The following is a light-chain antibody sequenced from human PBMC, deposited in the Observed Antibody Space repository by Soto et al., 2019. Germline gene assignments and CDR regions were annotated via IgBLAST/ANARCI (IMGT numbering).Light chain of an antibody. CDR3: QQYGSSPRT. J-gene: IGKJ1*01. Sequence: EFVLTQSPATLSLSPWERATLSCRASQSVSSYLAWYQQKPGQAPRLLIYDISNRATGIPARFSGSGSGTDFTLTISSLEPEDFAVYYCQQYGSSPRTFGQGTKVDIK. V-gene: IGKV3-11*01. CDR2: DIS. CDR1: QSVSSY.